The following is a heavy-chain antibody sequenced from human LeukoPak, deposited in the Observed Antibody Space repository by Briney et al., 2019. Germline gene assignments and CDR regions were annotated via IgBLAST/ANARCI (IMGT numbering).Heavy chain of an antibody. CDR2: ISSSSGYI. CDR3: ARDRLVGATTPLY. J-gene: IGHJ4*02. CDR1: GFTFSSYE. Sequence: GGSLRLSCAASGFTFSSYEMNWVRQAPGKGLEWVSSISSSSGYIYYADSVKGRFTISRDNAKNSLYLQMNSLRAEDTAVYYCARDRLVGATTPLYWGQGTLVTVSS. D-gene: IGHD1-26*01. V-gene: IGHV3-21*01.